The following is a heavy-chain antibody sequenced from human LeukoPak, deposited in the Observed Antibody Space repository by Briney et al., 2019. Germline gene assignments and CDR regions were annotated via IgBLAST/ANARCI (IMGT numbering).Heavy chain of an antibody. V-gene: IGHV3-23*01. CDR2: ISGSGGST. D-gene: IGHD6-13*01. CDR1: GFTFSTYA. CDR3: ANGPRQQLVTRFDN. J-gene: IGHJ4*02. Sequence: GGSLRLSCAASGFTFSTYAMSWVRQAPGKGLEWVSDISGSGGSTYYADSVKGRFTVSRDNSKNTLYLQMSSLRADDTAVYYCANGPRQQLVTRFDNWGQGTLVTVSS.